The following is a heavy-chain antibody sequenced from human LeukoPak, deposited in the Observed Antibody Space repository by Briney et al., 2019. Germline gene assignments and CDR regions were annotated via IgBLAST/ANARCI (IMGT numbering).Heavy chain of an antibody. V-gene: IGHV5-51*01. D-gene: IGHD3-22*01. CDR3: ARDYYVSSGYYPVLGH. J-gene: IGHJ4*02. CDR2: IYPGDSDT. CDR1: GYSFTSYW. Sequence: GESLQISCQGSGYSFTSYWIGWVRQMPGKGLEWMGVIYPGDSDTRYSPSFQGQVTISADKSISTAYLQWSSLKASDTAMYYCARDYYVSSGYYPVLGHWGQGTLVTVSS.